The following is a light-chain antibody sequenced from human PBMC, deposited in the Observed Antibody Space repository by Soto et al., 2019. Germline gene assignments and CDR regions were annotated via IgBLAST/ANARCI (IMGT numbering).Light chain of an antibody. CDR2: EGG. CDR3: CSFALRSTLI. J-gene: IGLJ2*01. Sequence: QSVLTQPASVSGSPGRSITISCTGTSSDVGNYNLVSWYQQYPGKAPKLMIYEGGKRPSGVSNRFSGSKSGNTASLTISGLQAEDEADYYCCSFALRSTLIFGGGTKLTVL. V-gene: IGLV2-23*01. CDR1: SSDVGNYNL.